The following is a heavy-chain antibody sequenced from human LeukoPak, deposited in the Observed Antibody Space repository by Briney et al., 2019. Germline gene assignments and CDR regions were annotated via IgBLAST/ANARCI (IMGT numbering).Heavy chain of an antibody. CDR3: ARDGIAAENDY. J-gene: IGHJ4*02. V-gene: IGHV3-7*01. CDR2: IKQDGSEK. Sequence: QAGGSLRLSCAASGFPFSSYAMTWVRQAPGKGLEWVANIKQDGSEKYYVDSVKGRFTISRDNAKNSLYLQMNSLRAEDTAVYYCARDGIAAENDYWGQGTLVTVSS. D-gene: IGHD6-13*01. CDR1: GFPFSSYA.